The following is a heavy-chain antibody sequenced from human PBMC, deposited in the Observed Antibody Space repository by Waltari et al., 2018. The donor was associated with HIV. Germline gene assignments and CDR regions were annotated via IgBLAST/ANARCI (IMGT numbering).Heavy chain of an antibody. CDR3: TRVFESLNWYCDV. V-gene: IGHV3-73*01. J-gene: IGHJ2*01. Sequence: SCTASGFKFDGSTLHWVRQLSGRGLEWIGHIKSKRDTYATSYATSLRGRFTIYRDDLTNTVSLHMNSLKNEDTAIYYCTRVFESLNWYCDVWGRGTLVSV. CDR2: IKSKRDTYAT. CDR1: GFKFDGST.